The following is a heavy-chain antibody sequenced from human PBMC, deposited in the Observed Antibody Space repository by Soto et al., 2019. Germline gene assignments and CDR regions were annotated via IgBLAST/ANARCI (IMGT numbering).Heavy chain of an antibody. J-gene: IGHJ4*02. CDR2: IIPIFGTA. CDR3: ARGLTYGSGRKVPFDY. CDR1: GGTFSSYA. V-gene: IGHV1-69*13. D-gene: IGHD3-10*01. Sequence: ASVKVSCKASGGTFSSYAISWVRQAPGQGLEWMGGIIPIFGTANYAQKFQGRVTITADESTSTAYMELRSLRSDDTAVYYCARGLTYGSGRKVPFDYWGQGTLVNVSS.